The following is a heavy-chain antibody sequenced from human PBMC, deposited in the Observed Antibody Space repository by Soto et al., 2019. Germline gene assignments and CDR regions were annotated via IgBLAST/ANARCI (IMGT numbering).Heavy chain of an antibody. CDR2: IYYSGST. CDR3: ASVRYFDWSALYYFDY. D-gene: IGHD3-9*01. Sequence: PSETLSLTCTVSGGSISSYYWSWIRQPPGKGLEWIGYIYYSGSTNYNPSLKSRVTISVDTSKNQFSLKLSSVTAADTAVYYCASVRYFDWSALYYFDYWGQGTLVTVSS. CDR1: GGSISSYY. V-gene: IGHV4-59*01. J-gene: IGHJ4*02.